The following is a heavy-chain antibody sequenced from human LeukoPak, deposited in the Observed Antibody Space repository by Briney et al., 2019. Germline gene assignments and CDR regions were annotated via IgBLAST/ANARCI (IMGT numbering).Heavy chain of an antibody. Sequence: GGSLRLSCAAPGFTFDDYGMSWVRQAPGKGLEWVSGINWNGGSTGYADSVKGRFTISRDNAKNSLYLQMNSLRAEDTALYYCARDQWSLWFGEPDYYYYYYMDVWGKGTTVTVSS. V-gene: IGHV3-20*04. D-gene: IGHD3-10*01. CDR2: INWNGGST. J-gene: IGHJ6*03. CDR3: ARDQWSLWFGEPDYYYYYYMDV. CDR1: GFTFDDYG.